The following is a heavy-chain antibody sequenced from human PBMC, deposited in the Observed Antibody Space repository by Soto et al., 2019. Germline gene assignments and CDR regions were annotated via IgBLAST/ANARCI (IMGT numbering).Heavy chain of an antibody. CDR3: ARDSGSSKYGLDV. CDR2: ISSSSIYT. Sequence: QMQLVESGGGLVKPGGSLRLSCVASGFSISDDYMTWIRQAPGKGLEWVSHISSSSIYTSYAHSVKGRFTISRDNAKNSLYLQMNSLTSEDTAVYYCARDSGSSKYGLDVWGQGTTVIVSS. D-gene: IGHD6-13*01. CDR1: GFSISDDY. V-gene: IGHV3-11*06. J-gene: IGHJ6*02.